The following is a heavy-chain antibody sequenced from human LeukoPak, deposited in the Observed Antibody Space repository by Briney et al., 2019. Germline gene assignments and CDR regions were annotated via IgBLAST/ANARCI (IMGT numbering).Heavy chain of an antibody. CDR2: MNPNSGNT. J-gene: IGHJ5*02. Sequence: ASVKVSCKASGYTFTSYDINWVRQATGQGLEWMGWMNPNSGNTGYAQKFQGRVTITRNTSIGTAYMELSSLRSEDTAVYYCARPYAIRGNWFDPWGQGTLVTVSS. CDR3: ARPYAIRGNWFDP. D-gene: IGHD3-10*01. CDR1: GYTFTSYD. V-gene: IGHV1-8*03.